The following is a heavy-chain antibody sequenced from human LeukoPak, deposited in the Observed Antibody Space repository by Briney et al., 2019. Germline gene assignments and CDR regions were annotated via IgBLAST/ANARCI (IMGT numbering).Heavy chain of an antibody. CDR1: GFTFCRDS. V-gene: IGHV3-21*01. CDR2: ISSSRGYI. D-gene: IGHD2-2*01. Sequence: KSGGSLRLSCAHSGFTFCRDSMSWVPQAPGEGLEWVSSISSSRGYIYYADSVRGRYTISRDNAKNSVYLQMNSLRAEDTAVYCCARCEYQRLCWFDPWGQGTLVTVSS. CDR3: ARCEYQRLCWFDP. J-gene: IGHJ5*02.